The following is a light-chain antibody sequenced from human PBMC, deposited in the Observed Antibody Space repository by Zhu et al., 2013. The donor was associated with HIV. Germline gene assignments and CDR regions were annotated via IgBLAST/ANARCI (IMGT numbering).Light chain of an antibody. CDR1: QNIGTY. V-gene: IGKV1-39*01. Sequence: DIQMTQSPSSLSASVGDRVTITCRASQNIGTYLHWYQQLAGTAPKLLIYVSSNLQSGVPSRFSGSGSGTDFTLTISSLQPEDFATYYCLQSNSYPRTFGLGDQAGDQT. CDR3: LQSNSYPRT. CDR2: VSS. J-gene: IGKJ2*02.